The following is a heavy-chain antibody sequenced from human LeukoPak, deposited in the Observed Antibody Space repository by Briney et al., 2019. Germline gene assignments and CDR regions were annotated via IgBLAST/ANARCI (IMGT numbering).Heavy chain of an antibody. CDR1: GYTFSNYG. D-gene: IGHD3-9*01. J-gene: IGHJ4*02. Sequence: ASVNVSCTASGYTFSNYGITWVRQAPGQGLEWLGWISAYKGNTNYAQKLQGRVTMTTDTSTSTAYMELRSLRSDDTAVYYCARVGDILTGYPYYFDYWGQGMLVTVSS. CDR3: ARVGDILTGYPYYFDY. CDR2: ISAYKGNT. V-gene: IGHV1-18*01.